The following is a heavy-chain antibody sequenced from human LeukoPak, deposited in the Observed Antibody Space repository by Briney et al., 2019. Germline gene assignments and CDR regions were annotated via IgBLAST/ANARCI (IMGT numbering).Heavy chain of an antibody. V-gene: IGHV1-3*01. CDR1: GYTFTSYA. J-gene: IGHJ6*04. CDR3: ARSLGCSGSWPKYYYLFGKGV. CDR2: INAGNGNT. D-gene: IGHD3-10*02. Sequence: ASVKVSCKASGYTFTSYAMHWVRQAPGQRLEWMGWINAGNGNTKYSQKFQGRVTITRDTSASTAYMELSSLRSEDTAVYYCARSLGCSGSWPKYYYLFGKGVRGKGTTVTVSS.